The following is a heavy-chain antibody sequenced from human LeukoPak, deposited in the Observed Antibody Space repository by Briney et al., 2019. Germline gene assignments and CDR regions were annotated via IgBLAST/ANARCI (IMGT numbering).Heavy chain of an antibody. D-gene: IGHD5-24*01. CDR1: GYTFTVYY. V-gene: IGHV1-2*02. CDR2: INPNSGGT. Sequence: GASVKVSCKASGYTFTVYYMHWVRQAPGQGLEWMGWINPNSGGTNYAQKFQGRVTMTRDTSISTAYMELSRLRSDDTAVYYCARANGYKRGVDYWGQGTLVTVSS. CDR3: ARANGYKRGVDY. J-gene: IGHJ4*02.